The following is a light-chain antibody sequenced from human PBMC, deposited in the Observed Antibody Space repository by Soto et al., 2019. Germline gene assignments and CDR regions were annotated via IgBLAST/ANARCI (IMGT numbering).Light chain of an antibody. J-gene: IGKJ4*01. CDR1: QSISSY. V-gene: IGKV1-39*01. Sequence: GDRVTITCRASQSISSYLNWYQQKPGKAPKLLIYAASSLQSGVPSRFSGSGSGTHFTLTISSLQPEDFASYYCQQTYSTPLTFGGGTKVDIK. CDR2: AAS. CDR3: QQTYSTPLT.